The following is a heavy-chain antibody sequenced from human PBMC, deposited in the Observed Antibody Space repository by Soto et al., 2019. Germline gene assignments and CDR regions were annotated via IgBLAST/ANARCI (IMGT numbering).Heavy chain of an antibody. D-gene: IGHD3-3*01. CDR1: GGSISSYY. V-gene: IGHV4-59*01. J-gene: IGHJ4*02. CDR2: IYYSGST. CDR3: ARVEGSYDFWSGYYIGY. Sequence: QVQLQESGPGLVKPSETLSLTCTVSGGSISSYYWSWIRQPPGKGLEWIGYIYYSGSTNYNPSLKRRVTISVDTSKNHFSLKLSSVTAADTAVYYCARVEGSYDFWSGYYIGYWGQGTLVTVSS.